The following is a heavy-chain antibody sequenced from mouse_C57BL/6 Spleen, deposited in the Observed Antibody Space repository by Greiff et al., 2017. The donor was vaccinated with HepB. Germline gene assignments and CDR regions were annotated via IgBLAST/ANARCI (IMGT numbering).Heavy chain of an antibody. J-gene: IGHJ4*01. CDR1: GFSLSTFGMG. D-gene: IGHD3-2*02. V-gene: IGHV8-8*01. CDR2: IWWDDDK. CDR3: ARGTAQATDYYAMDY. Sequence: ESGPGILQPSQTLSLTCSFSGFSLSTFGMGVGWIRQPSGKGLEWLAHIWWDDDKYYNPALKSRLTISKDTSKNQVFLKIANVDTADTATYYCARGTAQATDYYAMDYWGQGTSVTVSS.